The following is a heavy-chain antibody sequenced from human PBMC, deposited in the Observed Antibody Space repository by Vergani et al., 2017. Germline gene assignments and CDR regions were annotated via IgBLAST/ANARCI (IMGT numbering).Heavy chain of an antibody. CDR1: GYTFTSYY. CDR2: INPSGGST. Sequence: QIQLVQSAAEVKKPGASVKVSCKASGYTFTSYYMHWVRQAPGQGLEWMGIINPSGGSTSYAQKFQGRVTMTRDTSTSTVYMELSSLRSEDTAVYYCAKVGRSEVAGTFGAFDIWGQGTMVTVSS. CDR3: AKVGRSEVAGTFGAFDI. V-gene: IGHV1-46*01. D-gene: IGHD6-19*01. J-gene: IGHJ3*02.